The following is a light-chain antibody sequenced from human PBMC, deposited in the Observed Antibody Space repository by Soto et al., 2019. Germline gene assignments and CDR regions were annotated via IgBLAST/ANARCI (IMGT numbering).Light chain of an antibody. CDR3: QQYDNSPHT. J-gene: IGKJ4*01. Sequence: DIVLTQSPGTLSLSPGERAALSCRASQSVSSSYLAWYQQKPGQAPRLLIYGASNRATGIPDRFSGSGSGTDFTLTISRLEPEDFAVYYCQQYDNSPHTFGGGTKVEIK. CDR2: GAS. V-gene: IGKV3-20*01. CDR1: QSVSSSY.